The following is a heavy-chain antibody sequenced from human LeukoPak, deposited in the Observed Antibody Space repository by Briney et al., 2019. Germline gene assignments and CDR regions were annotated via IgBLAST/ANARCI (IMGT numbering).Heavy chain of an antibody. CDR1: GGSISSYY. CDR3: ARLSGWPAYYMDV. D-gene: IGHD6-19*01. V-gene: IGHV4-59*08. CDR2: IYYSGST. Sequence: SETLSLTCTVSGGSISSYYWSWIRQPPGKGLEWIAYIYYSGSTNYNPSLKSRVTISVDTSKNQFSLKLWSVTAADTAVYYCARLSGWPAYYMDVRGKGTTVTVSS. J-gene: IGHJ6*03.